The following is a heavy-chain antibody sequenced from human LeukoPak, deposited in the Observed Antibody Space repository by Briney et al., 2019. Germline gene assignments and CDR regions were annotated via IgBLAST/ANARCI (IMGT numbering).Heavy chain of an antibody. J-gene: IGHJ5*02. CDR1: GFTFSLYG. V-gene: IGHV3-48*01. Sequence: GGSLTLSCAAPGFTFSLYGMNWVRQAPGKGLEWVSYISEDTSIIHYADSVKGRFTISRDNAKNSLYLQMSSLRVVDTAVYYCATTGVRRANWFDAWGQGSLATVSS. D-gene: IGHD3-10*01. CDR2: ISEDTSII. CDR3: ATTGVRRANWFDA.